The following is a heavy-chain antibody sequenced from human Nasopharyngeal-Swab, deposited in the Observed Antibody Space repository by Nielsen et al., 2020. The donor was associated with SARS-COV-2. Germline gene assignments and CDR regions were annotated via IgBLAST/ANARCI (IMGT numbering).Heavy chain of an antibody. V-gene: IGHV3-48*02. CDR1: GFTFSSYS. CDR2: ISSSSSTI. J-gene: IGHJ3*02. CDR3: AREGFTSGHAGTFDI. D-gene: IGHD2-2*01. Sequence: GESLKISCAASGFTFSSYSMNWVRQAPGKGLEWVSYISSSSSTIYYADSVKGRFTISRDDSKNTLDLQMNSLREEDTAVYYCAREGFTSGHAGTFDIRGPGTMVTVSS.